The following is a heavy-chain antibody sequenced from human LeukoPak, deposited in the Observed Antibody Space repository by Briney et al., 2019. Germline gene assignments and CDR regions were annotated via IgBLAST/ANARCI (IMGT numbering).Heavy chain of an antibody. CDR3: AREEYYSDNSGYYPDF. CDR1: GDSISSGSYY. Sequence: PSQTLSLTCTVSGDSISSGSYYWSWIRQPAGKGLEWIGRIYTSGSTNYNPSLKSRVTISVDTPKNQFSLKLSSVTAADTAVYYCAREEYYSDNSGYYPDFWGQGTLVTVSS. V-gene: IGHV4-61*02. D-gene: IGHD3-22*01. J-gene: IGHJ4*02. CDR2: IYTSGST.